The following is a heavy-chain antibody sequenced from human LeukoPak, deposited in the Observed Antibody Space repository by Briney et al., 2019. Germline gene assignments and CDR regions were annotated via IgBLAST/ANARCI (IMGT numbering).Heavy chain of an antibody. CDR2: INHSGST. D-gene: IGHD3-10*01. CDR3: ARSGIPLGSGSYYQSDRGGMDV. Sequence: SETLSLTCAVYGGSFSGYYWSWIRQPPGKGLEWIGEINHSGSTNYNPSLKSRVTISVDTSKNQFSLKLSSVTAADTAVYYCARSGIPLGSGSYYQSDRGGMDVWGQGTTVTVSS. CDR1: GGSFSGYY. J-gene: IGHJ6*02. V-gene: IGHV4-34*01.